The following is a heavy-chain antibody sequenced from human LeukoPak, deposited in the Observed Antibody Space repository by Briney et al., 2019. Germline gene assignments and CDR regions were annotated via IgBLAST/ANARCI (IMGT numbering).Heavy chain of an antibody. CDR2: ISSDSSTI. V-gene: IGHV3-48*01. J-gene: IGHJ4*02. CDR1: GFTFSTYA. CDR3: ARDRGAIDY. Sequence: GGSLRLSCVASGFTFSTYAMNWVRQAPGKGLEWISYISSDSSTIFYADSMKGRFTISRDNAENSLFLQMNGLRAEDTAVYYCARDRGAIDYWGQGTLVTVSS. D-gene: IGHD1-26*01.